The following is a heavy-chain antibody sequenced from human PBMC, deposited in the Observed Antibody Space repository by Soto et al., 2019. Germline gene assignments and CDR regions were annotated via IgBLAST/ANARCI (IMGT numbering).Heavy chain of an antibody. CDR3: ARLEGLATISYYFDF. D-gene: IGHD3-9*01. CDR2: IYYRGNT. J-gene: IGHJ4*02. CDR1: GDSINSDKYY. Sequence: SETLSLTCSVSGDSINSDKYYWGWIRQPPGKGLEWIGSIYYRGNTYYNPSLQTRVTISLDKSKSQFSLRLNSVTAADSAVYFCARLEGLATISYYFDFWGKGAQVTVYS. V-gene: IGHV4-39*01.